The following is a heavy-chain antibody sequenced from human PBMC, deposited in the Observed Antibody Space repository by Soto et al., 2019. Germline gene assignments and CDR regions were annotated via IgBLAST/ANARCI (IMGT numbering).Heavy chain of an antibody. CDR3: GKNITDAGIAY. CDR1: GFTFNNYG. Sequence: EVQLLECGGDLVQPGGSLRLSCAASGFTFNNYGMTWVRQAPGKGLEWVSAISVNGGATFYTDSVRGRFTVSRDNSKSTLYLQMHSLRVEDTAVYYCGKNITDAGIAYWGQGTLVTVSS. V-gene: IGHV3-23*01. D-gene: IGHD6-13*01. CDR2: ISVNGGAT. J-gene: IGHJ4*02.